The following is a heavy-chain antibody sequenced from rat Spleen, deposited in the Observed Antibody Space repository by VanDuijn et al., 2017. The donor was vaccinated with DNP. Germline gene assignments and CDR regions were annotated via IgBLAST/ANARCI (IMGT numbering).Heavy chain of an antibody. D-gene: IGHD1-4*01. CDR2: ITKTGVNT. Sequence: EVLLVESDGGLVQPGRSLKLSCAVSGFTFSDYYMAWIRQAPGKGLEWVASITKTGVNTYYPDSVKGRFTISRDNAKSTLYLQMNSLRSEDTATYYCTRDNPGITPFDYWGQGVMVTVSS. J-gene: IGHJ2*01. V-gene: IGHV5-31*01. CDR3: TRDNPGITPFDY. CDR1: GFTFSDYY.